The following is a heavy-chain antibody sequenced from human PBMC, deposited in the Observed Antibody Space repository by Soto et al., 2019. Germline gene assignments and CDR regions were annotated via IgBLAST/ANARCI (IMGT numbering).Heavy chain of an antibody. CDR1: EYSFPIYW. V-gene: IGHV5-10-1*01. Sequence: GESLKISCXAFEYSFPIYWISWVRQMPGAGLEWMGRVDPNDSFATYSPSFQGHVTISVDKSTNIVYLQWRSLRASDTATYYCARHQSGSGNSNFDFWGQGTPVTVSS. CDR2: VDPNDSFA. J-gene: IGHJ4*02. D-gene: IGHD3-10*01. CDR3: ARHQSGSGNSNFDF.